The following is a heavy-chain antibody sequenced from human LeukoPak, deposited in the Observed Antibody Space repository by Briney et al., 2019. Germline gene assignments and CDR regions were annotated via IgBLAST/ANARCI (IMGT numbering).Heavy chain of an antibody. J-gene: IGHJ6*03. V-gene: IGHV6-1*01. Sequence: SQTLSLTCAISGDRVSSNSAAWNWIRQSPSRGLEWLGRTYYRSKWYNDYAVSVKSRITINTDTSKNQFSLQLNSVTPEDTAVYYCARDIVVVPAAPYYYYMDVWGKGTTVTISS. D-gene: IGHD2-2*01. CDR1: GDRVSSNSAA. CDR3: ARDIVVVPAAPYYYYMDV. CDR2: TYYRSKWYN.